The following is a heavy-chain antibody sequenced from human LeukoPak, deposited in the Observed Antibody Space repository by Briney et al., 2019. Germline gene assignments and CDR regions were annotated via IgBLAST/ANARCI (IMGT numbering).Heavy chain of an antibody. CDR2: IKQDGSEK. D-gene: IGHD1-20*01. CDR1: GFTFSSYW. V-gene: IGHV3-7*05. J-gene: IGHJ4*02. Sequence: PGGSLRLSCAASGFTFSSYWMSWVRQAPGKGLEWVAIIKQDGSEKYYVDSVKGRFTISRDNAKNSLYLQMNSLRAEDTAIYYCARVKSLRYNWNEYYFDYWGLGTLVTVSS. CDR3: ARVKSLRYNWNEYYFDY.